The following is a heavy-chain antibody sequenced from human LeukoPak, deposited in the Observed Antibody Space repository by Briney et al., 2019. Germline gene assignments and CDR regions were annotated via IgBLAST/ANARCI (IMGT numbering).Heavy chain of an antibody. Sequence: PGGSLRLSCAASGFTFSSYEMNWVRQAPGKGLEWVSYISSSGSTRYYADSVKGRFTISRDNDKNSLYLQLNSLRAEDTAVYYCARGIGSSTWPLALWGQGTLVTVSS. V-gene: IGHV3-48*03. J-gene: IGHJ4*02. CDR1: GFTFSSYE. CDR2: ISSSGSTR. CDR3: ARGIGSSTWPLAL. D-gene: IGHD6-13*01.